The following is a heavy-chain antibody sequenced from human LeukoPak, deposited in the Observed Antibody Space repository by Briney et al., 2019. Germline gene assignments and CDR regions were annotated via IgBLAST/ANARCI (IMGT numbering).Heavy chain of an antibody. D-gene: IGHD6-13*01. CDR2: ISSSSSTI. Sequence: GGSLRLSCAASGFTFSSYSMNWVRQAPGKGLEWVSYISSSSSTIYYADSVKGRFTISRDNAKNSLYLQMNSLRAEDTAVYYCARSPLPGESSSWLDYWGQGTLVTVSS. V-gene: IGHV3-48*04. CDR1: GFTFSSYS. CDR3: ARSPLPGESSSWLDY. J-gene: IGHJ4*02.